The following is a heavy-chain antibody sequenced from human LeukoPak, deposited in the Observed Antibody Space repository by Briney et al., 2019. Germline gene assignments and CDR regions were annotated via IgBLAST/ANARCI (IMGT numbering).Heavy chain of an antibody. CDR2: ISSSSSTI. CDR1: GFTFSSYS. V-gene: IGHV3-48*01. D-gene: IGHD3-10*01. CDR3: AKVGLVSMVRGVIPLFDYWDSGD. J-gene: IGHJ4*02. Sequence: GGSLRLSCAATGFTFSSYSMNWVRQAPGKGLEWVSYISSSSSTIYYADSVKGRFTISRDNAKNSLYLQMNSLRAEDTAVYYCAKVGLVSMVRGVIPLFDYWDSGDWGQGTLVTVSS.